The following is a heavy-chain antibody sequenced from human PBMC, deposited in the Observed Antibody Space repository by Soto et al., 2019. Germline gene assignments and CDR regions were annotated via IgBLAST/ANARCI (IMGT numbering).Heavy chain of an antibody. CDR3: ARDAPGYCSSTSCYAGPWFDY. CDR2: IIPILGIA. Sequence: SVKVSCKASGGTFSSYTISWVRQAPGQGLEWMGRIIPILGIANYAQKFQGRVTITADKSTSTAYMELSSLRSEDTAVYYCARDAPGYCSSTSCYAGPWFDYWGQGTLVTVSS. J-gene: IGHJ4*02. CDR1: GGTFSSYT. V-gene: IGHV1-69*04. D-gene: IGHD2-2*01.